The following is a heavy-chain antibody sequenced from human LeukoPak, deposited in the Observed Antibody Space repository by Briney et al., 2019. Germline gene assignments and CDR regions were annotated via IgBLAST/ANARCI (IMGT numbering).Heavy chain of an antibody. V-gene: IGHV3-53*01. D-gene: IGHD6-19*01. Sequence: PGGSLRLSCAASGFTVSSNYMSWVRQAPGKGLEWVSVIYSGGSTYYADSVKGWFTISRDNSKNTLYLQMNSLRAEDTAVYYCAKDPRYIAVAGTFDYWGQGTLVTVSS. CDR2: IYSGGST. CDR1: GFTVSSNY. J-gene: IGHJ4*02. CDR3: AKDPRYIAVAGTFDY.